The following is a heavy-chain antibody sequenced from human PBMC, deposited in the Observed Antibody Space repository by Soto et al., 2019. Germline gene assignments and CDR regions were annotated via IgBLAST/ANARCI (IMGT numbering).Heavy chain of an antibody. D-gene: IGHD2-21*02. J-gene: IGHJ6*02. CDR3: ASLGVGDWANYYYYYGMDV. V-gene: IGHV3-23*01. CDR2: VTANGGST. CDR1: GFTFSVYA. Sequence: EVQLLESGGGFVQPGGSLRLSCAATGFTFSVYAMTWVRQAPGKGLEWVSAVTANGGSTYSADSVKGRFTISRDNSTTTLFLQMNSLRAEDTAVYYCASLGVGDWANYYYYYGMDVWGQGTTVTVSS.